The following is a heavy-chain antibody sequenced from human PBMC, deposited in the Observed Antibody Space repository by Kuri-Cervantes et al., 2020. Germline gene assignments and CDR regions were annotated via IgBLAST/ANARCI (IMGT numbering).Heavy chain of an antibody. CDR1: GYSFTSYW. D-gene: IGHD2-2*01. CDR2: IYPGDSDT. Sequence: GESLKISCKGSGYSFTSYWIGWVRQMPGKGLEWMGIIYPGDSDTRYSPSLQGQVTISADKSISTAYLQWSSLKASDTAMYYCAKTPRTRLGYCSSTSCYGLDHFDYWGQGTLVTVSS. CDR3: AKTPRTRLGYCSSTSCYGLDHFDY. V-gene: IGHV5-51*01. J-gene: IGHJ4*02.